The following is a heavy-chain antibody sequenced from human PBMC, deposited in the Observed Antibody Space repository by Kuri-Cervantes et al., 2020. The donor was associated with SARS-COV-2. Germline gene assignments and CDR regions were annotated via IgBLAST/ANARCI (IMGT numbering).Heavy chain of an antibody. CDR1: GFTFSSYS. CDR3: ARSFRYCSGGSCYDYYYGMDV. D-gene: IGHD2-15*01. CDR2: ISSSSSTI. V-gene: IGHV3-48*01. J-gene: IGHJ6*02. Sequence: GGSLRLSCAASGFTFSSYSMNWVRQAPGKGLEWVSYISSSSSTIYYADSVKGRFTISRDNAKNSLYVQMNSLRAEDTAAYYCARSFRYCSGGSCYDYYYGMDVWGQGTTVTVSS.